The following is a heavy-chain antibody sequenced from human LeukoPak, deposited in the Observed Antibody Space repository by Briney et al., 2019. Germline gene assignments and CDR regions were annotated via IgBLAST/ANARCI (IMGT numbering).Heavy chain of an antibody. Sequence: PGGSLRLSCAASGFTLSDYYWSWVRQPAGKGLEWIGRSYTTGRTIYNPSLKSRVTMSLDTSKNQLSLNLSSVTAADTAVYYCARSGGSGFQLDSWGQGTLVTVSS. V-gene: IGHV4-4*07. CDR3: ARSGGSGFQLDS. D-gene: IGHD1-26*01. CDR1: GFTLSDYY. CDR2: SYTTGRT. J-gene: IGHJ4*02.